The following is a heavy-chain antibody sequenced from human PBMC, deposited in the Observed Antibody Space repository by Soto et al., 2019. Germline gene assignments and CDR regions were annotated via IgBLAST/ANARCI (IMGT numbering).Heavy chain of an antibody. D-gene: IGHD3-16*01. Sequence: EVQLLESGGDLVQPGGSLSLSCAASGFTFTSYAMSWIRQAPGKGLEWVSAITGGGDNTYYADSVKGRFTISRDNSKNTLELQMNSLRAEDTAFYYCTQDGGSRDGLTVKWGQGTVVTVPS. V-gene: IGHV3-23*01. CDR1: GFTFTSYA. J-gene: IGHJ4*02. CDR3: TQDGGSRDGLTVK. CDR2: ITGGGDNT.